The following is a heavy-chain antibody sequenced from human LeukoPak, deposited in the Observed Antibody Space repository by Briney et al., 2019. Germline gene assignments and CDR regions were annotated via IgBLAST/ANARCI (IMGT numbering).Heavy chain of an antibody. CDR3: ARAKAVAGTYPFDY. V-gene: IGHV4-59*01. CDR2: IYYSGST. Sequence: KASETLSLTCTVSGGSISSYYWSWIRQPPGKGLEWIGYIYYSGSTNYNPSLKSRVTISVDTSKNQFSLKLSSVTAADTAVYYCARAKAVAGTYPFDYWGQGTLVTVSS. D-gene: IGHD6-19*01. J-gene: IGHJ4*02. CDR1: GGSISSYY.